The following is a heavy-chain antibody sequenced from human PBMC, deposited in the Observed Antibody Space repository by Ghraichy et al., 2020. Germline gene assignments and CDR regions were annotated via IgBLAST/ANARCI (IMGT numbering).Heavy chain of an antibody. CDR3: ARAGSSGWYRYYGMDV. D-gene: IGHD6-19*01. Sequence: SETLSLTCAVYGGSFSGYYWSWIRQPPGKGLEWIGEINHSGRTNYNPSLKSRVTISVDTSMNQFSLKLSSVTAAYTAVYYCARAGSSGWYRYYGMDVWGQGTTVTVSS. J-gene: IGHJ6*02. CDR1: GGSFSGYY. V-gene: IGHV4-34*01. CDR2: INHSGRT.